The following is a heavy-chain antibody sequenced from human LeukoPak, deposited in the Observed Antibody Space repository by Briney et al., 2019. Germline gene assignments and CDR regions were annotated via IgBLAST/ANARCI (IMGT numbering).Heavy chain of an antibody. CDR1: GFTFSSYS. Sequence: GGSLRLSCAASGFTFSSYSMNWVRQAPGKGLEWVSSISSSSSYIYYADSVKGRFNISRDNAKNSLYLQMNSLRAEDTAVYYCARDPTSSSSSPAGNLRIRFPDPWGQGTLVTVSS. D-gene: IGHD2-15*01. J-gene: IGHJ5*02. V-gene: IGHV3-21*01. CDR3: ARDPTSSSSSPAGNLRIRFPDP. CDR2: ISSSSSYI.